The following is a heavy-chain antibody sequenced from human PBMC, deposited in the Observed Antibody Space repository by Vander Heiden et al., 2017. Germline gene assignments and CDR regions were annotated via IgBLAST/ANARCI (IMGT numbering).Heavy chain of an antibody. J-gene: IGHJ3*02. V-gene: IGHV3-30*18. D-gene: IGHD5-18*01. CDR1: GFTFSSYG. CDR2: ISYDGSIK. Sequence: QVQLVESGGGVVQPGVSLRLSCAAPGFTFSSYGMHWVRQAPGKGLEWVALISYDGSIKYYADSVKGRFTMSRDNSKSTVHLQLNSLRAEDTAVYYCAKNRGYSYTFDAFHMWGQGTMVTVSS. CDR3: AKNRGYSYTFDAFHM.